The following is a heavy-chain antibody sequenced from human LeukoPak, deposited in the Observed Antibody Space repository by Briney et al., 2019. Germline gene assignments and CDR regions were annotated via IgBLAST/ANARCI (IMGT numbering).Heavy chain of an antibody. D-gene: IGHD3-22*01. CDR1: GFTFSSYG. J-gene: IGHJ4*02. CDR3: AKDMDYYDSSGSRADY. CDR2: MSYDGSNK. Sequence: GGSLRLSCAAPGFTFSSYGMHWVRQAPGKGLEWVAVMSYDGSNKYYADSVEGRFTISRDNSKNTLYLQMNSLRAEDTAVYYCAKDMDYYDSSGSRADYWGQGTLATVSS. V-gene: IGHV3-30*18.